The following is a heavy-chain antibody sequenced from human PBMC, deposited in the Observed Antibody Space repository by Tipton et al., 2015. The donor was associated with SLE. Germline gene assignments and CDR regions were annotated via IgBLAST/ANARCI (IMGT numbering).Heavy chain of an antibody. D-gene: IGHD3-3*01. CDR3: ARDTSAFDI. J-gene: IGHJ3*02. CDR1: GFTFSTYS. CDR2: ITSSSGYI. Sequence: SLRLSCAASGFTFSTYSMNWVRQAPGKGLEWVSSITSSSGYIYYADSVKGRFTIPRDNAKNSLYLQMNSLRAEDTAAYYCARDTSAFDIWGQGTMVTVSS. V-gene: IGHV3-21*01.